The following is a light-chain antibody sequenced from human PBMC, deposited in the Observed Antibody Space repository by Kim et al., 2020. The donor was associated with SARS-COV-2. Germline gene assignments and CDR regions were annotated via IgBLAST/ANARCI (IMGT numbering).Light chain of an antibody. V-gene: IGKV3-15*01. CDR2: GAS. J-gene: IGKJ1*01. CDR3: QQYYSLPRT. CDR1: QTVNID. Sequence: EIVMTQSPATLSVSPGERVTLSCRASQTVNIDLAWYRQKPGQPPSLLIYGASTRATNIPARFSGSGSGTDFTLTINGLQSEDFAVYYCQQYYSLPRTFGQGTKVDIK.